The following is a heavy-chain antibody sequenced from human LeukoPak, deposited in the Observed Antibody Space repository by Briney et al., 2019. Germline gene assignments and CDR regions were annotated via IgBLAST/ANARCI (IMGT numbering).Heavy chain of an antibody. CDR3: ARLAVARIVDY. V-gene: IGHV4-4*07. J-gene: IGHJ4*02. CDR2: IYTSGST. Sequence: SETLSLTCTVSGGSISSYYWSWIRQPAGKGLEWIGRIYTSGSTNYNPSLKSRVTMSVDTSKNQFSVKQSSVTAADTAVYYCARLAVARIVDYWGQGTLVTVSS. D-gene: IGHD6-19*01. CDR1: GGSISSYY.